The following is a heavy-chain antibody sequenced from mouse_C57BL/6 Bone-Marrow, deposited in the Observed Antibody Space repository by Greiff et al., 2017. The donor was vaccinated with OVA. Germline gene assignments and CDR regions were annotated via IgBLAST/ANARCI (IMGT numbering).Heavy chain of an antibody. Sequence: VQLQQSGAELARPGASVKLSCKASGYTFTSYGISWVKQRTGQGLEWIGEIYPRSGNTYYNEKFKSKATLTADKSSSTAYMELRSLTSEDSAVYFCARDRGGYYFDYWGQGTTLTVSS. J-gene: IGHJ2*01. CDR2: IYPRSGNT. V-gene: IGHV1-81*01. CDR1: GYTFTSYG. CDR3: ARDRGGYYFDY.